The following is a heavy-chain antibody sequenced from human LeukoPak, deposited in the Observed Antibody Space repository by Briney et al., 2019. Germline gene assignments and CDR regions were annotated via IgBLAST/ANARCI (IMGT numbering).Heavy chain of an antibody. Sequence: GGSLRLSCAASGFIFSSYWMHWVRQAPGKGLLWVSRINTDGSSTSYADSVKGRFTISRDNAKNTLYLQMNGLRAEDTAVYYCARGPPPDFDYWGQGTLVTVSS. J-gene: IGHJ4*02. CDR1: GFIFSSYW. V-gene: IGHV3-74*01. CDR3: ARGPPPDFDY. CDR2: INTDGSST.